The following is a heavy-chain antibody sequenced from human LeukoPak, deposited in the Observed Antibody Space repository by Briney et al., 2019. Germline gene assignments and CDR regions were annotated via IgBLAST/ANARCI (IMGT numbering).Heavy chain of an antibody. V-gene: IGHV4-39*01. Sequence: SETLSLTCTVSGGSISSSSYYWGWIRQPPGKGLEWIGSIYYSGSTYYNPSLKSRVTISVDTSKNQFSLKLRSVTAADTAVYYCARHIGYFDYWGQGTLVTVSS. CDR3: ARHIGYFDY. D-gene: IGHD2-15*01. CDR1: GGSISSSSYY. CDR2: IYYSGST. J-gene: IGHJ4*02.